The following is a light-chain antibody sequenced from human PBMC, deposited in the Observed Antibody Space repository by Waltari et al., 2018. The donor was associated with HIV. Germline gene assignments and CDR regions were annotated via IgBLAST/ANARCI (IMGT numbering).Light chain of an antibody. Sequence: QSALTQPASVSGSPGQSITISCTGTSSYIGGYHYVSWYQQHPGKAPKPMVYGVSSRPAGVSNRCSGSRSGDTASRTVSGLQSGDEAHYYCASNRLDYTLIFGGGTKLTVL. CDR3: ASNRLDYTLI. J-gene: IGLJ2*01. CDR1: SSYIGGYHY. CDR2: GVS. V-gene: IGLV2-14*01.